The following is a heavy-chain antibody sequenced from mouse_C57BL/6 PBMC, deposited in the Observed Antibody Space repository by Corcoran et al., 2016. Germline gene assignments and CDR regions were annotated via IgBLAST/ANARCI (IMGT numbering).Heavy chain of an antibody. CDR1: GYTFTDYY. CDR2: INPNNGGT. J-gene: IGHJ4*01. Sequence: EVQLQQSGPELVKPGASVKISCKASGYTFTDYYMNWVKQSHGKSLEWIGDINPNNGGTSYNQKFKGKATLTVDKSSSTAYMELRSLTSEDSAVYYCASIYAMDYLGQGTSVTVSS. CDR3: ASIYAMDY. V-gene: IGHV1-26*01.